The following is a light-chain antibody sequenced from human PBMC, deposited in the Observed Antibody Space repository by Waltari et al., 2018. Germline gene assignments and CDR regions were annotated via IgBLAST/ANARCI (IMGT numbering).Light chain of an antibody. CDR2: DVT. V-gene: IGLV2-14*03. CDR3: SSYTSSSTWV. Sequence: QSALTQPASVSGSPGQSITISCTGTSRDVGGYTYVSWYQQHPGKAPKLMIYDVTTRPSGVSNRFSGSKSVNTASLTISGLQAEDEADYYCSSYTSSSTWVFGGGTKLTVL. CDR1: SRDVGGYTY. J-gene: IGLJ3*02.